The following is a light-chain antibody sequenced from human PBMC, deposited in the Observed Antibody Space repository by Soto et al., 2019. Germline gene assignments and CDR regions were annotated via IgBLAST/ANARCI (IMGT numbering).Light chain of an antibody. CDR1: QSVSSN. CDR3: QQYNNWPL. V-gene: IGKV3-15*01. Sequence: EIVMTQSPATLSVSPGERATLSCRASQSVSSNLAWYQQKPGQAPRLPFYGASTRATGIPARFSGSGSGTEFTLTISSLQSEDFAVYYCQQYNNWPLFGGGTKVEIK. CDR2: GAS. J-gene: IGKJ4*01.